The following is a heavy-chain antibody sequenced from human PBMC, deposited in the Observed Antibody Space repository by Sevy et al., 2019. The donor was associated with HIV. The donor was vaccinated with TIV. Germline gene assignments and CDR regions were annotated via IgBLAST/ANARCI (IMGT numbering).Heavy chain of an antibody. D-gene: IGHD5-12*01. Sequence: GGSLRLSCAASVFTFSSYGRHWVRQAPGKGLEWVAVISYDGSNKYYADSVKGRFTISRDNSKNTLYLQMNSLRAEDTAVYYCAKDFLKMATIYWFDPWGQGTLVTVSS. CDR2: ISYDGSNK. J-gene: IGHJ5*02. CDR3: AKDFLKMATIYWFDP. V-gene: IGHV3-30*18. CDR1: VFTFSSYG.